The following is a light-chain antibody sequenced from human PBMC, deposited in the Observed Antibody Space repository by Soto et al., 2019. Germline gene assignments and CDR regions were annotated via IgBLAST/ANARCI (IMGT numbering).Light chain of an antibody. Sequence: DIQMTQSPSTLSASVGDSVNITCRASQSISSWLAWYQQKPGKAPRLLISKASTLETGVPSRFSGSVSGTEFTLTISSLQPDDFATYYCQQYSNFWTFGQGTKVEIK. CDR1: QSISSW. CDR3: QQYSNFWT. CDR2: KAS. V-gene: IGKV1-5*03. J-gene: IGKJ1*01.